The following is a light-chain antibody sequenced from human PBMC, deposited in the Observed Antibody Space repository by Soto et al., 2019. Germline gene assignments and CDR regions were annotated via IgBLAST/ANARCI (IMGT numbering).Light chain of an antibody. J-gene: IGKJ4*01. CDR1: QDIRNY. CDR2: DAS. CDR3: QQYDNLALT. Sequence: DIHMTQSPSSLSASVGYIFTITCQASQDIRNYLNWYQQKPGKAPKLLIYDASNLETGVPSRFSGSGYGTDFTLTISSMKPEDIETYYCQQYDNLALTFGGGTQVDIK. V-gene: IGKV1-33*01.